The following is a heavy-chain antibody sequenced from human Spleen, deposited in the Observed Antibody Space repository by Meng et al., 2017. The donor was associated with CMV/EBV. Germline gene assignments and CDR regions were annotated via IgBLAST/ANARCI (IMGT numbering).Heavy chain of an antibody. CDR3: AKDLGDGYGADY. D-gene: IGHD5-24*01. CDR2: IRYEGKSR. V-gene: IGHV3-30*02. Sequence: GESLKISCGASGFTFSNYGIHCVRQAPGKGLEWLAFIRYEGKSRYYADSLKGRFTISRDNSKSTLYLQMNSLRAEDTAVYYCAKDLGDGYGADYWGQGALVTVSS. CDR1: GFTFSNYG. J-gene: IGHJ4*02.